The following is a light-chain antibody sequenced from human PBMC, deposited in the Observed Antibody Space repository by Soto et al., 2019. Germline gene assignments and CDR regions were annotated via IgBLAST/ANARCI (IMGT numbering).Light chain of an antibody. Sequence: QPVLTQPPSASGIPGQRVTISCSGSSSNIGSNTVNWYQQLPGTAPKLLIYSNNQRPSGVPDRFSGSKSGTSASLAISGLQSEDEADYYCAAWDDSLNGVVFGGGTKVTVL. CDR3: AAWDDSLNGVV. J-gene: IGLJ2*01. V-gene: IGLV1-44*01. CDR1: SSNIGSNT. CDR2: SNN.